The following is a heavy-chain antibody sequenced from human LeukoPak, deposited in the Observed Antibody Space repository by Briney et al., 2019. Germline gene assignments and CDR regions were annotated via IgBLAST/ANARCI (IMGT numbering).Heavy chain of an antibody. CDR1: GGPISSGGYY. D-gene: IGHD6-13*01. J-gene: IGHJ4*02. CDR3: ARRIAAAGTFDY. CDR2: IHYSGST. Sequence: PSETLSLTCTVSGGPISSGGYYWSWIRQHPGKGLEWIGYIHYSGSTYYNPSLKSRVTISVDTSKNQFSLKLSSVTAADTAVYYCARRIAAAGTFDYWGQGTLVTVSS. V-gene: IGHV4-31*03.